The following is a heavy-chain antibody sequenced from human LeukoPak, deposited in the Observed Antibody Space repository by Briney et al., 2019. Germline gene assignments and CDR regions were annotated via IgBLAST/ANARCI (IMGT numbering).Heavy chain of an antibody. CDR1: GFTFSSYA. D-gene: IGHD6-6*01. V-gene: IGHV3-23*01. CDR3: AKTLSIAARPSKTYYFDY. J-gene: IGHJ4*02. Sequence: GGSLRLSCAASGFTFSSYAMSWVRQAPGKGLEWVSGISGSGGSTYYADSVKGRFTISKDNSKNTLYLQMNSLRAEDTAVYYCAKTLSIAARPSKTYYFDYWGQGTLVTVSS. CDR2: ISGSGGST.